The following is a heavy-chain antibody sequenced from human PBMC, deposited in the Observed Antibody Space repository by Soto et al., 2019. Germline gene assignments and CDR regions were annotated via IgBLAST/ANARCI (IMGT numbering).Heavy chain of an antibody. CDR1: GGSFSGYY. CDR3: ARTISSSSNPYYYYYGMDV. D-gene: IGHD6-6*01. Sequence: SETLSLTCAVYGGSFSGYYWSWIRQPPGKGLEWIGEINHSGSTNYNPSLKSRVTISVDTSKNQFSLKLSSVTAADTAVYYCARTISSSSNPYYYYYGMDVWGQGTTVTVSS. V-gene: IGHV4-34*01. J-gene: IGHJ6*02. CDR2: INHSGST.